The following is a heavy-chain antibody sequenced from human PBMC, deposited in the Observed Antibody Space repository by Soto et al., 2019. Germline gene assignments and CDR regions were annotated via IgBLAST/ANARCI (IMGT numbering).Heavy chain of an antibody. D-gene: IGHD2-2*01. CDR1: GYSFTSYW. Sequence: PGESLKISCKGSGYSFTSYWISWVRQMPGKGLEWMGRIDPSDSYTNYSPSFQGHVTISADKSISTAYLQWSSLKASDTAMYYCARLIGYCSSTTCNGAFNIWGQGTIVTVSS. CDR2: IDPSDSYT. J-gene: IGHJ3*02. V-gene: IGHV5-10-1*01. CDR3: ARLIGYCSSTTCNGAFNI.